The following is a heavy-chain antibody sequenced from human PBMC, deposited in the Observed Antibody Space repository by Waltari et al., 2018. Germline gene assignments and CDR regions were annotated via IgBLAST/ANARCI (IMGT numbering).Heavy chain of an antibody. D-gene: IGHD3-16*01. Sequence: EVQLVESGGGLVQPGGSLRLSCAASGFTFSSYSLNWVRQAPGKGLEWVSYVRSSSRTIYYADSVKGRFTISRDNAKNSLYLQMNSLRAEDTAVYYCASLGVGSAPDYWGQGTLVTVSS. CDR2: VRSSSRTI. J-gene: IGHJ4*02. V-gene: IGHV3-48*01. CDR3: ASLGVGSAPDY. CDR1: GFTFSSYS.